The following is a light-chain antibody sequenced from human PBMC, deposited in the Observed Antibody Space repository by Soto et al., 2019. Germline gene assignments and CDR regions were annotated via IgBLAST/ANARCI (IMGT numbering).Light chain of an antibody. V-gene: IGKV3-15*01. J-gene: IGKJ1*01. CDR1: QSVSSN. CDR2: GAS. CDR3: QQYNNGPPWT. Sequence: DIVVTQSPATLSVSPGERATLSCRASQSVSSNLAWYQQKPGQAPRLLIYGASTRATGIPARFSGSGSGTEFTLTISSLQSEDFGDYYCQQYNNGPPWTFGQGTKVDIK.